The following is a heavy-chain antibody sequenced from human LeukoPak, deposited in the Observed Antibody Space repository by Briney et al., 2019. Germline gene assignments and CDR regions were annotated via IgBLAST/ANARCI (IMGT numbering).Heavy chain of an antibody. J-gene: IGHJ4*02. D-gene: IGHD2-15*01. Sequence: TGGSLRLSCAASGFTFSNCWMTWVRQAPGKGLEWVANIKQDGNEKYYVDSVKGRFTVSRDNAKNSLYLQMNSLRAEDTAVYYCARVGSGHTFDYWGQGTLVTVSS. CDR1: GFTFSNCW. V-gene: IGHV3-7*02. CDR3: ARVGSGHTFDY. CDR2: IKQDGNEK.